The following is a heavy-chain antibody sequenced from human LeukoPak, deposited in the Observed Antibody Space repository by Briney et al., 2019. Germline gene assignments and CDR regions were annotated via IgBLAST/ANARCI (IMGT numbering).Heavy chain of an antibody. V-gene: IGHV3-33*01. CDR3: ARQIAYYYDSSGYYTTDY. Sequence: GGSLRLSCAASGFTFSSYGMHWVRQAPGKGLEWVAIIYYDGSYKYYADSVKGRFTISRDNSKDTLYLQMNSLRAEDTAVYYCARQIAYYYDSSGYYTTDYWGQGTLVTVSS. CDR1: GFTFSSYG. D-gene: IGHD3-22*01. J-gene: IGHJ4*02. CDR2: IYYDGSYK.